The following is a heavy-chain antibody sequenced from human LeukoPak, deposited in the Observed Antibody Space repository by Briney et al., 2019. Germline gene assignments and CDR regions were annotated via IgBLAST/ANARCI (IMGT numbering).Heavy chain of an antibody. CDR1: GGSISRDY. J-gene: IGHJ5*02. CDR3: ARGGVGTDWFDP. Sequence: PSETLSLTCSVSGGSISRDYWSWIRQPPGKGLEWIGYIYYSGSTDYYPSLKSRVTISVDTSKNQLSLKLGSVTAADTALYYCARGGVGTDWFDPWGQGTLVTVSS. CDR2: IYYSGST. D-gene: IGHD3-3*01. V-gene: IGHV4-59*01.